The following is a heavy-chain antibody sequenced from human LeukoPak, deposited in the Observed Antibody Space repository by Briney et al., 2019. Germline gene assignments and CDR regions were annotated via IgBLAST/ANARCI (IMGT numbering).Heavy chain of an antibody. CDR3: ARTTTVTTSAFDI. Sequence: SETLSLTCAVYGGSFSGYYWTWIRQPPGKGLEWIGEINHSGSTNYNPSLKSRVTISVDTSKNQFSLKLNSVTAADTAVYYCARTTTVTTSAFDIWAKGQWSPSLQ. D-gene: IGHD4-17*01. V-gene: IGHV4-34*01. CDR2: INHSGST. J-gene: IGHJ3*02. CDR1: GGSFSGYY.